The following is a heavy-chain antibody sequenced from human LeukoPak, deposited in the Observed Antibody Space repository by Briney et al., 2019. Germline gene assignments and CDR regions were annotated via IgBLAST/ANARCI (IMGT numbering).Heavy chain of an antibody. CDR3: ATDSTTVPGRDY. D-gene: IGHD6-19*01. CDR1: GFTVNSNY. J-gene: IGHJ4*02. Sequence: PGGSLRLSCASCGFTVNSNYMTLVRQAPGKGLEWVSVIYIGGDTFYADSVKGRFTISRDNSKNTLYLQMNNLRAEDTAVYYCATDSTTVPGRDYWGQGALVTVPS. CDR2: IYIGGDT. V-gene: IGHV3-66*01.